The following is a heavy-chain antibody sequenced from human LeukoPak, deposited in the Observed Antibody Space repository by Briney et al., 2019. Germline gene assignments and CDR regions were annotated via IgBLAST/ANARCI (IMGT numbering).Heavy chain of an antibody. CDR2: ISGDGGNT. V-gene: IGHV3-43*02. Sequence: PGGSLRLSCAASGFTFDDYVMHWVRQAPGKGLEWVYSISGDGGNTYYAASVKGRFTISRDNSKNSLYLQMNSLRTEDTALYYCAKDTQTWLYDAPGLWGQGTLVTVAS. CDR1: GFTFDDYV. D-gene: IGHD2-2*02. J-gene: IGHJ4*02. CDR3: AKDTQTWLYDAPGL.